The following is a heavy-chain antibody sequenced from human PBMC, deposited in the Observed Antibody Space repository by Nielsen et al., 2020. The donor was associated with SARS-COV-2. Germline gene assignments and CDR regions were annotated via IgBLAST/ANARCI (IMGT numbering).Heavy chain of an antibody. V-gene: IGHV3-30-3*01. CDR3: ARSHSSGWSN. J-gene: IGHJ4*02. CDR1: GFTFSSYA. Sequence: LKISCAASGFTFSSYAMHWVRQAPGKGLEWVAVISYDGSNKYYADSVKGRFTISRDNSKNTLYLQMNSLRAEDTAVYYCARSHSSGWSNWGQGTLVTVSS. CDR2: ISYDGSNK. D-gene: IGHD6-19*01.